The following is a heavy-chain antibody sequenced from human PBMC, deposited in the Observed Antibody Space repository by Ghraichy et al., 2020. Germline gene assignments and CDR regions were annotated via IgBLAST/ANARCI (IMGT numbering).Heavy chain of an antibody. CDR1: GFTFSSYW. Sequence: GGSLRLSCAASGFTFSSYWMHWVRQAPGKGLVWVSYINTDGSSTSYADSVKGRFTISIDNARNTLYLQMNSLRAEDTALYYCARELHPNELAWLPADWGQGTLLSVSS. D-gene: IGHD5-24*01. CDR3: ARELHPNELAWLPAD. CDR2: INTDGSST. V-gene: IGHV3-74*01. J-gene: IGHJ4*02.